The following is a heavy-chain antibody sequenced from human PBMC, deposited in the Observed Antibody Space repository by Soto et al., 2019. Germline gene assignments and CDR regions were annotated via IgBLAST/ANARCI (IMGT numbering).Heavy chain of an antibody. J-gene: IGHJ3*02. Sequence: QVQLVQSGAEVKKPGASVKVSCKASGYTFTKYYMHWVRQAPGQGLKWLGIINPNGGITAYAQKFQGRVTMTRDTSTSTVYMELNNLRSEDTSVYYCETMSSPAMVLFDIWGQGTMVTVSS. D-gene: IGHD5-18*01. CDR2: INPNGGIT. V-gene: IGHV1-46*01. CDR1: GYTFTKYY. CDR3: ETMSSPAMVLFDI.